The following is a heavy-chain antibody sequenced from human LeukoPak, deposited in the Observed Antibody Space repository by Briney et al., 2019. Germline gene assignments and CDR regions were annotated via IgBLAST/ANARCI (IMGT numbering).Heavy chain of an antibody. D-gene: IGHD6-19*01. V-gene: IGHV4-61*02. CDR1: GGSIRSASYD. Sequence: SDTLSPNYSVAGGSIRSASYDWGWLQQPAGKGLELLGRIYTSGTTHYNPSIKRRLAHTLDTSKTQFSMKLTSETVSDTAIYDCARWYSSSAGGRFDSWVEGTQVTGCS. J-gene: IGHJ4*02. CDR3: ARWYSSSAGGRFDS. CDR2: IYTSGTT.